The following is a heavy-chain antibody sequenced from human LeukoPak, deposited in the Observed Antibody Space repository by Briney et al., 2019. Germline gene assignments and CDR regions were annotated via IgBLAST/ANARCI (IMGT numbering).Heavy chain of an antibody. D-gene: IGHD6-13*01. J-gene: IGHJ5*02. V-gene: IGHV4-4*07. CDR2: IYTSGST. Sequence: SETLSLTCTVTGGFISTYSWSWVRQDAGKGLEWIGRIYTSGSTNYNPSLKSRVTMSVDTSKNQFSLNLSSVTAADTAVYYCARGVASTGIGWFDPWGQGTLVTVSS. CDR1: GGFISTYS. CDR3: ARGVASTGIGWFDP.